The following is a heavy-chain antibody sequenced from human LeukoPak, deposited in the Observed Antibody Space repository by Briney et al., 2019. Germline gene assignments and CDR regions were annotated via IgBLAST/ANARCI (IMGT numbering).Heavy chain of an antibody. J-gene: IGHJ4*02. D-gene: IGHD1-26*01. Sequence: SETLSLTCTVSGGSISSYYWSWIRQPPGKGLEWIGYIYYSGSTNYNPSLKSRVTTSVDTSKNQFSLKLSSVTAADTAVYYCARDLGVTPGGGYWGQGTLVTVSS. CDR1: GGSISSYY. CDR3: ARDLGVTPGGGY. V-gene: IGHV4-59*01. CDR2: IYYSGST.